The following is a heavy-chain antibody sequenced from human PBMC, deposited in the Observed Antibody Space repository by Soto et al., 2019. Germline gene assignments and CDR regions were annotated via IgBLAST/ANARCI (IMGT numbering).Heavy chain of an antibody. CDR1: GITFSTYR. J-gene: IGHJ4*02. Sequence: EVQLVESGGGLVQPGGSLRLSCVVSGITFSTYRMHWVRRAPGKGLVWVSHIKSDGTVTHYTDSVRGRFIISRDNAKNTLFLQMNSLRAEDTAVYYCARENYDFWSGYYLDYWGQGTLVTVSS. D-gene: IGHD3-3*01. V-gene: IGHV3-74*01. CDR2: IKSDGTVT. CDR3: ARENYDFWSGYYLDY.